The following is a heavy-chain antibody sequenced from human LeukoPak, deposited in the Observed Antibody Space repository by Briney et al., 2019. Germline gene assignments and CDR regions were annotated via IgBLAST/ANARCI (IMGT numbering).Heavy chain of an antibody. CDR3: ARTPVGFNTVTPTDVRY. CDR2: ISAYNGNT. J-gene: IGHJ4*02. Sequence: ASVKVSCKASGYTFTSYGISWVRQAPGQGLEWMGWISAYNGNTNYAQKLQGRVTMTTDTSTSTAYMELRSLRSDDTAVYYCARTPVGFNTVTPTDVRYWGQGTLVTVSS. CDR1: GYTFTSYG. V-gene: IGHV1-18*01. D-gene: IGHD4-17*01.